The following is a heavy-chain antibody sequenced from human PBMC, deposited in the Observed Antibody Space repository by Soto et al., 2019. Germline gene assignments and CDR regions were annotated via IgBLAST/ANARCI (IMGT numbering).Heavy chain of an antibody. CDR3: ARDKGYYYDSSGYTFDY. J-gene: IGHJ4*02. CDR2: ISYDGSNK. CDR1: GFTFSSYA. V-gene: IGHV3-30-3*01. D-gene: IGHD3-22*01. Sequence: GGSLRLSCAASGFTFSSYAMHWVRQAPGKGLEWVAVISYDGSNKYYADSVKGRFTISRDNSKNTLYLQMNSLRAEDTAVYYCARDKGYYYDSSGYTFDYWGQGTLVTVSS.